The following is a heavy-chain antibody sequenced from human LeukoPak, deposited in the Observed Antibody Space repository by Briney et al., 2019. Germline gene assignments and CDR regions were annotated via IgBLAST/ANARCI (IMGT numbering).Heavy chain of an antibody. Sequence: GGSLRLSCAASGNYWMHWVRQVPGKGLVWVSHINSDGSWTSYADSVKGRFTISRDNAGNSLYLQMNSLRAEDTALYYCARGGSGGTPVPYYSDYWGQGTLVTVSS. V-gene: IGHV3-74*01. CDR3: ARGGSGGTPVPYYSDY. J-gene: IGHJ4*02. CDR1: GNYW. CDR2: INSDGSWT. D-gene: IGHD2-15*01.